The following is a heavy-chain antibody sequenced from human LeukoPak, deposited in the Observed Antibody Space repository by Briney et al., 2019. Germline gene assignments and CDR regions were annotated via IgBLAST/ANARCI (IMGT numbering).Heavy chain of an antibody. Sequence: PSETLSLTCTVSGGSISSSSYYWGWIRQPPGKGLEWIGSISYSGSISYNPSLKSRVTISVDTSKKQFSLKLDSVTAADTAVYYCARNASDSGTSYFDYWGQGTLVTVSS. J-gene: IGHJ4*02. CDR2: ISYSGSI. CDR3: ARNASDSGTSYFDY. V-gene: IGHV4-39*01. D-gene: IGHD1-26*01. CDR1: GGSISSSSYY.